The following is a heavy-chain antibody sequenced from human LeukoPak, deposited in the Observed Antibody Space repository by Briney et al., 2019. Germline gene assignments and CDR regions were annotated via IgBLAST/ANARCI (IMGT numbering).Heavy chain of an antibody. CDR2: INPNSGGT. D-gene: IGHD6-19*01. CDR3: ARDGGERAVAGTNY. CDR1: GYTFTGYY. Sequence: ASVKVSCKASGYTFTGYYMLWVRQAPGQGLEWMGWINPNSGGTNYAQKFQGRVTMTRDTSISTAYMELSRLRSDDTAVYYCARDGGERAVAGTNYWGQGTLVTVSS. V-gene: IGHV1-2*02. J-gene: IGHJ4*02.